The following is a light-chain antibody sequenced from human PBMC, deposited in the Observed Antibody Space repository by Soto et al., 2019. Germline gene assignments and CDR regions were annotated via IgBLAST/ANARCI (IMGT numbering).Light chain of an antibody. V-gene: IGLV2-14*01. CDR2: EVS. CDR3: SSHTASSTQA. Sequence: QSGLTQAASGSGCPGHSITISCTGTSSDVGGYNYVSWYQQHPGKAPKLMINEVSNRPSGVSNRFSGSKSGNTASLTISGLQAEDEADYYCSSHTASSTQAFGSGTKVTVL. J-gene: IGLJ1*01. CDR1: SSDVGGYNY.